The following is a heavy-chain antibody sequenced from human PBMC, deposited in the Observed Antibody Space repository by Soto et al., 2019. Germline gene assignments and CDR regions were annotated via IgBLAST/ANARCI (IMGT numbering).Heavy chain of an antibody. Sequence: EVQLVESGGGLVQPGGSLRLSCAVSGLTFSDHYMGWVRQAPGKGLVWVGRIRDRVHSYSTEYVASVKGRFTISRDDSRNSLYLQMNSLKMEDTAVFYCVSLWSVTGSRDYWGRGTLVTVSS. J-gene: IGHJ4*02. D-gene: IGHD1-20*01. V-gene: IGHV3-72*01. CDR1: GLTFSDHY. CDR3: VSLWSVTGSRDY. CDR2: IRDRVHSYST.